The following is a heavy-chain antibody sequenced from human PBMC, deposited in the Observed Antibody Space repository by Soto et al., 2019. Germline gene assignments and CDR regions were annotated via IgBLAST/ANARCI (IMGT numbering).Heavy chain of an antibody. CDR2: MSHDGGFK. J-gene: IGHJ4*02. CDR1: GFSFDNYA. V-gene: IGHV3-30-3*01. Sequence: GGSLRLSCAASGFSFDNYAMHWVRQAPGKGLEWVAVMSHDGGFKYYADSVKGRSTISRDKSKNTVYLQVNSLRGEDTAVYYCAREGQGPDYFDYWGQGTLVTVSS. CDR3: AREGQGPDYFDY.